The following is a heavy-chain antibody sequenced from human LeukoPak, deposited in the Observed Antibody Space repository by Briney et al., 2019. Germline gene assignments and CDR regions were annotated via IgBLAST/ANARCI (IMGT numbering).Heavy chain of an antibody. J-gene: IGHJ4*02. D-gene: IGHD3-3*01. CDR1: GFTFNSYD. Sequence: GVSLRLSCAASGFTFNSYDMPGLRQAPGKGLEWVSAITDSGGVTYHADSVKGRFTISRDNSKNTLYMQVNSLRAEDTVIYYCVKGSARSRPYYFDYWGQGTLVTVSS. V-gene: IGHV3-23*01. CDR3: VKGSARSRPYYFDY. CDR2: ITDSGGVT.